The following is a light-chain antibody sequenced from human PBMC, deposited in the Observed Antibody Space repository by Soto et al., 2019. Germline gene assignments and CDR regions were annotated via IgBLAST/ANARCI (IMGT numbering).Light chain of an antibody. CDR1: QSVSSSY. Sequence: EIVLTQSPGTLSLSPGERATLSCRASQSVSSSYLAWYQQKPGQAPRLLIYGASTRATGVPARFSGGGSGTDFTLTISRLQSEDFAVYHCQQYNNWPLTFGQGTKVDIK. J-gene: IGKJ1*01. V-gene: IGKV3-15*01. CDR3: QQYNNWPLT. CDR2: GAS.